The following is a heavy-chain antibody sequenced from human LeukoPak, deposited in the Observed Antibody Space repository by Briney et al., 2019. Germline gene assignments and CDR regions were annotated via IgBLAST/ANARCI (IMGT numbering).Heavy chain of an antibody. CDR3: ARDLALSNYGEH. J-gene: IGHJ1*01. V-gene: IGHV3-66*01. CDR2: IYSGGST. CDR1: GFTVSSNY. Sequence: GGSLRLSCAASGFTVSSNYMSWVRQAPGQGLEWVSVIYSGGSTYYADSVKGRFTISRDNSKNTLYLQMNSLRAEDTAVYYCARDLALSNYGEHWGEGTLVTVSS. D-gene: IGHD4-17*01.